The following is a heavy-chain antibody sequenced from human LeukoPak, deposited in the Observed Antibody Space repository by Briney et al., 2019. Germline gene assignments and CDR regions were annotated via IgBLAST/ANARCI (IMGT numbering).Heavy chain of an antibody. J-gene: IGHJ4*02. CDR3: ARGPPNWGYDY. D-gene: IGHD7-27*01. CDR1: GYTFTIYD. V-gene: IGHV1-8*01. Sequence: WASVKVSCKASGYTFTIYDFNWVRQAPGQRPEWMGWMSPNSGDTGYAQNFQDRVTMTRNTSISTAYMELSSLRSDDTAVYYCARGPPNWGYDYWGPGTLVTVSS. CDR2: MSPNSGDT.